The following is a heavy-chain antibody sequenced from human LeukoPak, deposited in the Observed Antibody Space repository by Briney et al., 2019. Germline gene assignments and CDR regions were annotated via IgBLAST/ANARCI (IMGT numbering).Heavy chain of an antibody. J-gene: IGHJ3*02. CDR3: ARAVRYCSSTSCYKSTFDI. V-gene: IGHV1-8*03. D-gene: IGHD2-2*02. CDR1: GYTFTSYD. Sequence: GASVKVSCKASGYTFTSYDINWVRQATGQGLEWMGWMNPNSGNTGYAQKFQGRVTITRNTSISTAYMELSSLRSEDTAVYYCARAVRYCSSTSCYKSTFDIWGQGTMVTVSS. CDR2: MNPNSGNT.